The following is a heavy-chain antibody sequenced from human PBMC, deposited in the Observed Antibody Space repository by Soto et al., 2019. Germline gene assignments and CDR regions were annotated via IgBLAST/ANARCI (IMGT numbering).Heavy chain of an antibody. V-gene: IGHV1-45*02. CDR2: ITPFNGNT. CDR3: ARVPSYGSGSYPYFDY. Sequence: ASVKVSCKASGYTFTYRYLHWVRQAPGQALEWMGWITPFNGNTNYAQKFQGRVTITTDESTSTAYMELSSLRSEDTAVYYCARVPSYGSGSYPYFDYWGQGTLVTVSS. CDR1: GYTFTYRY. D-gene: IGHD3-10*01. J-gene: IGHJ4*02.